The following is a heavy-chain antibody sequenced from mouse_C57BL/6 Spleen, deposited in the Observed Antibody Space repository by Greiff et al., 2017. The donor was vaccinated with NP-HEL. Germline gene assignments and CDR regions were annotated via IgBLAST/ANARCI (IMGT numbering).Heavy chain of an antibody. CDR2: IYPGSGST. D-gene: IGHD2-4*01. Sequence: VQLQQPGAELVKPGASVKMSCKASGYTFTSYWITWVKQRPGQGLEWIGDIYPGSGSTNYNEKFKSKATLTVDTSSSTAYMQLSSLTSEDSAVYYCAREGITASYYYAMDYWGQGTSVTVSS. J-gene: IGHJ4*01. CDR3: AREGITASYYYAMDY. V-gene: IGHV1-55*01. CDR1: GYTFTSYW.